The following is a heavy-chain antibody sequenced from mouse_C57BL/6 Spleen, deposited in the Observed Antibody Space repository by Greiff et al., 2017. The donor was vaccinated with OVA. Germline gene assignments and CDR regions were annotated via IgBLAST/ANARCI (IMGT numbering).Heavy chain of an antibody. CDR1: GFNIKDYY. V-gene: IGHV14-2*01. CDR2: LDPEDGET. CDR3: ARVLYYGYDEGFAY. Sequence: VQLQQSGAELVKPGASVKLSCTASGFNIKDYYMHWVKQRTEQGLEWIGRLDPEDGETTYAPKFQAKATITADTSSNTAYLQRSSLTSEDTAVYYCARVLYYGYDEGFAYWGQGTLVTVSA. J-gene: IGHJ3*01. D-gene: IGHD2-2*01.